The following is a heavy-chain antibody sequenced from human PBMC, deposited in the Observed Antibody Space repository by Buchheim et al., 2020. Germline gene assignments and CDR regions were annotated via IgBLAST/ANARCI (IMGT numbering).Heavy chain of an antibody. D-gene: IGHD3-22*01. CDR2: INPSGGST. CDR3: ARDQDGGFTPIVVVMDPSMGFDP. V-gene: IGHV1-46*01. CDR1: GYTFTSYY. Sequence: QVQLVQSGAEVKKPGASVKVSCKASGYTFTSYYMHWVRQAPGQGLEWMGIINPSGGSTSYAQKFQGRVTMTRDTSTSTVYMELSSLRSEDTAVYYCARDQDGGFTPIVVVMDPSMGFDPWGQGTL. J-gene: IGHJ5*02.